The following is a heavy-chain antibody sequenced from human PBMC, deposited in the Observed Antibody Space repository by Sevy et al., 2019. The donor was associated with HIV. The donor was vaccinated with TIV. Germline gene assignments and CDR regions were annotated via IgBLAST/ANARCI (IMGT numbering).Heavy chain of an antibody. Sequence: ASVKVSCKVSGSTLSKLSMHWVRQAPGKGLEWMGRFDPEDGETIYSQKFQGRVTMTEDTSTDTAYMELGSLGSEDTAVYHCAAAREYYEDTSGYLDYWGQGTLVTVSS. J-gene: IGHJ4*02. V-gene: IGHV1-24*01. CDR3: AAAREYYEDTSGYLDY. CDR1: GSTLSKLS. CDR2: FDPEDGET. D-gene: IGHD3-22*01.